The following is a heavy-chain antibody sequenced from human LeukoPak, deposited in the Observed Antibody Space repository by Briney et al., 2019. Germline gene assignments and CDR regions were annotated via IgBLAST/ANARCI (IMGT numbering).Heavy chain of an antibody. CDR3: ARDRDNVGVFDP. D-gene: IGHD1-26*01. J-gene: IGHJ5*02. Sequence: KASETLSLTCTVSGGSISSYYWSWIRQPAGKGLEWIGRVHTSGSTNYNPSLKSRVTMSLDTSRNQFSQKLTSVTAADTAMYYCARDRDNVGVFDPWGQGTLVTVSS. CDR1: GGSISSYY. CDR2: VHTSGST. V-gene: IGHV4-4*07.